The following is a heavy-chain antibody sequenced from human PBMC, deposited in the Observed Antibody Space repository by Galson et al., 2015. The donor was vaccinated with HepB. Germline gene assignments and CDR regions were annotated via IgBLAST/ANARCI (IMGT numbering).Heavy chain of an antibody. J-gene: IGHJ4*02. Sequence: SVKVSCKASGGTFSSYAISWVRQAPGQGLEWTGGIIPIFGTANYAQKFQGRVTITADESTSTAYMELSSLRSEDTAVYYCAQGQAYDFWSGSPNYWGQGTPVTVSS. CDR2: IIPIFGTA. CDR1: GGTFSSYA. D-gene: IGHD3-3*01. CDR3: AQGQAYDFWSGSPNY. V-gene: IGHV1-69*13.